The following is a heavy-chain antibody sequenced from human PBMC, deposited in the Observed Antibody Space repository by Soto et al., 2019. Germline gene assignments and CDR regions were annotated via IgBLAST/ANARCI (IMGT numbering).Heavy chain of an antibody. V-gene: IGHV4-4*02. Sequence: SETLSLTCAVSGGSFTSNNWWTWVRQPPGQGLEWIGEIYRTGSTNYNPSLKSRVTISVDTSKNQFSLKLSSVTAADTAVYYCARAGQVAQEWLVKDGWFDPWGQGTLVTVSS. J-gene: IGHJ5*02. CDR3: ARAGQVAQEWLVKDGWFDP. D-gene: IGHD6-19*01. CDR2: IYRTGST. CDR1: GGSFTSNNW.